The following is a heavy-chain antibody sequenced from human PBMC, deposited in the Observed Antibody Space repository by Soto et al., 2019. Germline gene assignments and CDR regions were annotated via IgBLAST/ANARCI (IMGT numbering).Heavy chain of an antibody. CDR2: IYYSGTT. J-gene: IGHJ4*02. V-gene: IGHV4-28*01. CDR3: ARREIQGPSDY. Sequence: QVQLQESGPGLVKPSDTLSLTCAVSGYSISSSNWWGWIRQPPGKGLEWFEYIYYSGTTYYNPSLKRRVTKSVDTSNNQFSRKLTSVTAEDTAVDYRARREIQGPSDYWGQGTLVTVSS. CDR1: GYSISSSNW. D-gene: IGHD1-26*01.